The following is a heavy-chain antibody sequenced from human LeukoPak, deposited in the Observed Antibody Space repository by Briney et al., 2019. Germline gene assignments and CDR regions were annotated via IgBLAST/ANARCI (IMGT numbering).Heavy chain of an antibody. V-gene: IGHV4-59*11. CDR1: GGSFSSHF. D-gene: IGHD4/OR15-4a*01. CDR3: ARDHLPAGAPGYYMDV. CDR2: IYNSGMT. Sequence: SETLSLTCTVSGGSFSSHFWSWIRQPPGKGLEWIGYIYNSGMTNYNPSLKSRVTMSVDTSKNKFSLMLRSVTAADTAVYYCARDHLPAGAPGYYMDVWGKGTTVTVSS. J-gene: IGHJ6*03.